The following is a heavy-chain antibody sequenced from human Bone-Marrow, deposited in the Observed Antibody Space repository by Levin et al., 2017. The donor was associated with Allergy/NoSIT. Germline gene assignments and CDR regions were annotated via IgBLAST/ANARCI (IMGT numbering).Heavy chain of an antibody. CDR2: ISSSSSTI. CDR1: GFTFSSYS. J-gene: IGHJ3*02. V-gene: IGHV3-48*02. CDR3: ARDAHYCSGGSCYSGVPDAFDI. D-gene: IGHD2-15*01. Sequence: GESLKISCAASGFTFSSYSMNWVRQAPGKGLEWVSYISSSSSTIYYADSVKGRFTISRDNAKNSLYLQMNSLRDEDTAVYYCARDAHYCSGGSCYSGVPDAFDIWGQGTMVTVSS.